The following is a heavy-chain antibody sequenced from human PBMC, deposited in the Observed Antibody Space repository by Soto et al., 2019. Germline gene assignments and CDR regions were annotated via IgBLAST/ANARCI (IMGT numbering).Heavy chain of an antibody. CDR1: GDSLTELS. CDR2: FDPEDSEP. Sequence: ASVEVSCKVSGDSLTELSMHRGRKAPGAGLEWIGGFDPEDSEPIYAQKFQGRVTMTEDISSDTAYIDLRSLRSEDTAVYYCATGMGCSSTRCVSRLYYYYGMDVWG. V-gene: IGHV1-24*01. D-gene: IGHD2-2*01. CDR3: ATGMGCSSTRCVSRLYYYYGMDV. J-gene: IGHJ6*02.